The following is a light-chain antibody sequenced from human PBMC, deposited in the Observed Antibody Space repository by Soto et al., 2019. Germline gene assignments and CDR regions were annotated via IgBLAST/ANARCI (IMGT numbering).Light chain of an antibody. Sequence: DIQMTQSPSSLSASVGDRVTITCQASQDISNYLNWYQQKPGKAPKLLIYDASNLETGVPSRFSGSGSGTDFTFTISSLQPEDIATYYCQQYDNLPAFGGRTKVEIK. V-gene: IGKV1-33*01. CDR2: DAS. J-gene: IGKJ4*01. CDR3: QQYDNLPA. CDR1: QDISNY.